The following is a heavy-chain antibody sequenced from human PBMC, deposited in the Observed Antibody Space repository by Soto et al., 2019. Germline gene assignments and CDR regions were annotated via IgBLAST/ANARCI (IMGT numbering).Heavy chain of an antibody. CDR3: AREKTIFGVVIPNWFDP. V-gene: IGHV4-38-2*02. Sequence: SETLSLTCAVSGYSISSGYYWGWIRQPPGKGLEWIGSIYHSGSTYYNPSLKSRVTISVDTSKNQFSLKLSSVTAADTAVYYCAREKTIFGVVIPNWFDPWGQGTLVTVSS. J-gene: IGHJ5*02. D-gene: IGHD3-3*01. CDR2: IYHSGST. CDR1: GYSISSGYY.